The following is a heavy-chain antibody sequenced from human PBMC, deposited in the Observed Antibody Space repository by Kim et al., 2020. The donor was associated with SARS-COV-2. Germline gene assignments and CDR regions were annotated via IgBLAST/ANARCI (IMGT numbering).Heavy chain of an antibody. D-gene: IGHD3-22*01. J-gene: IGHJ6*02. Sequence: SETLSLTCTVSGGSISSYYWSWIRQPPGKGLEWIGYIYYSGSTNYNPSLKSRVTISVDTSKNQISLKLSSVTAADTAVYYCARADPYDSSGYHPRGYYYYGMDVWRQGTTVTVYS. CDR3: ARADPYDSSGYHPRGYYYYGMDV. CDR1: GGSISSYY. CDR2: IYYSGST. V-gene: IGHV4-59*01.